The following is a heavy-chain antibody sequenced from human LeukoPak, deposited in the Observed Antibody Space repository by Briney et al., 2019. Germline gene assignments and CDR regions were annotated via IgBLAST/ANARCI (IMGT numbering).Heavy chain of an antibody. V-gene: IGHV3-7*01. Sequence: ETLSLTCTVSGYSISSGYYWGWIRQPPGKGLEWVANIKQDGSEKYYVDSVKGRFTISRDNAKNSLYLQMNSLRAEDTAVYYCASVGHSSSWYYFDYWGQGTLVTVSS. J-gene: IGHJ4*02. CDR1: GYSISSGYY. CDR3: ASVGHSSSWYYFDY. D-gene: IGHD6-13*01. CDR2: IKQDGSEK.